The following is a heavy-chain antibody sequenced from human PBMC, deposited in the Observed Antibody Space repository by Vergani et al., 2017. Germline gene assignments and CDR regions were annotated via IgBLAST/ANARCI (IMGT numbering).Heavy chain of an antibody. CDR2: IKQDGSEK. CDR1: GFTFSSYW. D-gene: IGHD2-2*02. V-gene: IGHV3-7*01. CDR3: ARDFLDAILPYCGSTSCYSFYYYYYMDV. J-gene: IGHJ6*03. Sequence: EVQLVESGGGLVQPGGSLRLSCAASGFTFSSYWMSWVRQAPGKGLEWVANIKQDGSEKYYVDSVKGRFTISRDNAKNSLYLQMNSLRAEDTAVYYCARDFLDAILPYCGSTSCYSFYYYYYMDVWGKGTTVTVSS.